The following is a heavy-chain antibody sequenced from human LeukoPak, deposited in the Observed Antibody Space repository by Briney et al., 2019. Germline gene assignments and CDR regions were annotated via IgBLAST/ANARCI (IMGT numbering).Heavy chain of an antibody. V-gene: IGHV3-23*01. CDR1: GFTFSTYG. Sequence: GGSLGLSCAASGFTFSTYGMSWVRQAPGKGLEWVSGIIDSGSSTYYADSVKGRFIISRDNSKNTLYLQMKGLRAEDTAFYYCAKDNRAAAGTDWGQGTLVTVSS. CDR2: IIDSGSST. D-gene: IGHD6-13*01. CDR3: AKDNRAAAGTD. J-gene: IGHJ4*02.